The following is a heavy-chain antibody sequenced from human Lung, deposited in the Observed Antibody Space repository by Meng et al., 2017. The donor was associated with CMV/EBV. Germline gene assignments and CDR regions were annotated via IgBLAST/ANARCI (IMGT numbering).Heavy chain of an antibody. V-gene: IGHV4-59*01. J-gene: IGHJ5*02. CDR1: GGSISGYY. CDR3: ASYRSGTPGRFDP. Sequence: SETLSLXXTVSGGSISGYYWSWIRQPPGKGLEWIGYIYYSGSTNYNPSLKSRVTISVDTSKNQFSLKLSSVTAADTAVYYCASYRSGTPGRFDPWGQGTLVXVSS. CDR2: IYYSGST. D-gene: IGHD1-1*01.